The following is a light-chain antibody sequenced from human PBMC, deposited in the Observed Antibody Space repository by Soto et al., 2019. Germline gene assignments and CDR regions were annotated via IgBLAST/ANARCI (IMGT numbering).Light chain of an antibody. J-gene: IGLJ1*01. CDR1: SSDVGGYNY. CDR3: CSYAGSPREG. V-gene: IGLV2-11*01. Sequence: QSALPQPRSVSGSPGQSVTISCTGTSSDVGGYNYVSWYQQHPGKAPKVMIYDVSERPSGVPDRFSGSKSGNTASLTISGLQAEDEADYYCCSYAGSPREGLGTGTKVTVL. CDR2: DVS.